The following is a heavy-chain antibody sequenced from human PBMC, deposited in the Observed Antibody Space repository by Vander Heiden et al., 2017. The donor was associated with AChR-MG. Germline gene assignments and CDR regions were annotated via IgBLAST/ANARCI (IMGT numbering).Heavy chain of an antibody. J-gene: IGHJ4*02. CDR1: GFTFISYL. D-gene: IGHD3-10*01. CDR3: AKEVRGLYYFDY. Sequence: EVQLLESGGDLVHPRGSLRLSCAASGFTFISYLMSWVRQAPGKGLEWVSGISAGDGNTYYADSVKGRFTIFRDNSKNTVYLQMNSLRAEDTAVYYCAKEVRGLYYFDYWGQGTLVTVSS. V-gene: IGHV3-23*01. CDR2: ISAGDGNT.